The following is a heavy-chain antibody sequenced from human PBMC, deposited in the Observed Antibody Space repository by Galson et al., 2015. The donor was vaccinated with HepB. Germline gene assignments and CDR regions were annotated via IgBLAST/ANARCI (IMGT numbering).Heavy chain of an antibody. CDR1: GGSVSSGSYY. CDR2: IYYSGST. D-gene: IGHD2-2*01. J-gene: IGHJ6*03. Sequence: ETLSLTCTVSGGSVSSGSYYWSWIRQPPGKGLEWIGYIYYSGSTDYNPSLKSRVTISVDTSKNQFSLKLSSVTAADTAVYYCARARYCSSTSCMDVWGKGTTVTVSS. V-gene: IGHV4-61*01. CDR3: ARARYCSSTSCMDV.